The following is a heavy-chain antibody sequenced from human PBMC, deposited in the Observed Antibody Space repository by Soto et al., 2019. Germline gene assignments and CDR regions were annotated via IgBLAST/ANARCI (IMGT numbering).Heavy chain of an antibody. V-gene: IGHV4-30-4*01. D-gene: IGHD6-13*01. CDR3: ARGISKYSSWYESPTWVDA. CDR2: LYFNGGT. J-gene: IGHJ5*02. Sequence: QVQLQESGPGLVKPSQTLSLTCTVSGGPINSPDYYWTWIRQSPGKGLEWIGYLYFNGGTQYNPSRRTPVSMSLATSKKHVSLRVRSVTAADTAVYYCARGISKYSSWYESPTWVDAWGPGVLVTVSS. CDR1: GGPINSPDYY.